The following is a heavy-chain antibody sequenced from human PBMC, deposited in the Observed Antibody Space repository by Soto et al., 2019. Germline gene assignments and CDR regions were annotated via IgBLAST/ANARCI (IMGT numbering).Heavy chain of an antibody. CDR3: ARASTPDSTGYDY. Sequence: EVQLVESGGGLVQPGGSLRLSCAASGFTLSDQYLDSVRQAPGKGLEWVGRSRNRVKSFTTAYAASVRGRFTFSRDDSTNSLYLQMNSLKTDDTAVYYCARASTPDSTGYDYWGQGTLVTVSS. V-gene: IGHV3-72*01. D-gene: IGHD3-3*01. CDR2: SRNRVKSFTT. J-gene: IGHJ4*02. CDR1: GFTLSDQY.